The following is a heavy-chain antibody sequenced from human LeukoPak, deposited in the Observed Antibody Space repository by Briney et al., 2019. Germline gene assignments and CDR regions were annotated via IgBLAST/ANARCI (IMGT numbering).Heavy chain of an antibody. Sequence: PSETLSLTCTVSGGSISSGSYYWSWIRQPAGKGLEWIGRIYTSGSTNYNPSLKSRDTISVDTSKNQFSLKLSSVTAADTAVYYCAREPAYYYDSSGYYYVGYYFDYWGQGTLVTVSS. CDR2: IYTSGST. CDR1: GGSISSGSYY. CDR3: AREPAYYYDSSGYYYVGYYFDY. J-gene: IGHJ4*02. D-gene: IGHD3-22*01. V-gene: IGHV4-61*02.